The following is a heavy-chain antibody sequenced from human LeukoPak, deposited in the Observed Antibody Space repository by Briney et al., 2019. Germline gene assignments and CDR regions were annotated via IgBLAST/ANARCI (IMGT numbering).Heavy chain of an antibody. Sequence: GGSLRLSCAASGFTFRNAWMSWVRQAPGKGLEWVGRIESKTNGGTADYAAPVKDRFTISRDDSKTTLYLQMNSLKTEDTAVYYCTTVVGDYVSFIDYWGQGTLVTVSS. CDR2: IESKTNGGTA. CDR1: GFTFRNAW. J-gene: IGHJ4*02. CDR3: TTVVGDYVSFIDY. D-gene: IGHD4-17*01. V-gene: IGHV3-15*04.